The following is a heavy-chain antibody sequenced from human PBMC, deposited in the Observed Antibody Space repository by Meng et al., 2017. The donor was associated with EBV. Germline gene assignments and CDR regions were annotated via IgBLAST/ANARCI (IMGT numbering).Heavy chain of an antibody. CDR3: ARDFCGGDCYLFDS. D-gene: IGHD2-21*01. Sequence: VELVEAGAEEKRPAASVKGSCKASGYTFTCYYLHWVRQAPGQGLEWMRIINPSGGSTSYAQKFQGRVTMTRDTSTSTVYMELSSLRSEDTAVYYCARDFCGGDCYLFDSWGQGTLVTVSS. J-gene: IGHJ4*02. CDR1: GYTFTCYY. CDR2: INPSGGST. V-gene: IGHV1-46*01.